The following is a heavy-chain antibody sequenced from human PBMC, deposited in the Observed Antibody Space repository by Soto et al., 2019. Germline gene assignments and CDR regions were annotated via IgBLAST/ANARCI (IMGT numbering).Heavy chain of an antibody. D-gene: IGHD6-13*01. V-gene: IGHV3-33*01. CDR1: GFTFSSYG. CDR3: ARPVDGSSWPDY. CDR2: IWYDGSNK. Sequence: HPGGSLRLSCAASGFTFSSYGMHWVRQAPGKGLEWVAVIWYDGSNKYYADSVKGRFTISRDNSKNTLYLQMNSLRAEDTAVYYCARPVDGSSWPDYWGQGTLVTVSS. J-gene: IGHJ4*02.